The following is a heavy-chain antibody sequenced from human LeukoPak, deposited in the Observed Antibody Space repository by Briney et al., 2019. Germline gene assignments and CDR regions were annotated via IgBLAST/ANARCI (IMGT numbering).Heavy chain of an antibody. CDR1: GFTFSSYA. Sequence: GGSLGLSCAASGFTFSSYAMCWVRQAPGKGLEWVSAISGSGGSSYYADSVKGRFTISRDNSKNTLYLQMNSLRAEDTAVYYCAKRGESGVYYFDFWGQGTLVTVSS. D-gene: IGHD3-10*01. CDR3: AKRGESGVYYFDF. CDR2: ISGSGGSS. J-gene: IGHJ4*02. V-gene: IGHV3-23*01.